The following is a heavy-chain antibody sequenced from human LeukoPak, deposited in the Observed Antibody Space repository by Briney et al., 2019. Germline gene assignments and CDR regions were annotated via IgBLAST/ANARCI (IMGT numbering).Heavy chain of an antibody. V-gene: IGHV3-30*04. CDR3: ARDVEMATIGGDYYYGMDV. CDR1: GFTFSSYA. Sequence: GGSMRLSCAASGFTFSSYAMHWVRQAPGKGLEWVAVISYDGSNKYYADSVKGRFTISRDNSKNTLYLQMNSLRAEDTAVYYCARDVEMATIGGDYYYGMDVWGQGTTVTVSS. D-gene: IGHD5-24*01. J-gene: IGHJ6*02. CDR2: ISYDGSNK.